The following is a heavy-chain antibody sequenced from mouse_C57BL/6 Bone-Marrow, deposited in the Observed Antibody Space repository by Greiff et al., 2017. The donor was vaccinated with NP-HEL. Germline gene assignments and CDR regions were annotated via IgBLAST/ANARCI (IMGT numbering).Heavy chain of an antibody. CDR1: GYTFTNYW. Sequence: QVQLQQSGAELVRPGTSVKMSCKASGYTFTNYWIGWAKQRPGHGLEWIGDIYPGGGYTNYNEKFKGKATLTADKSSSTAYMQFSSLTSEDSAIYYCARSPYYYGSSLYWYFDVWGTGTTVTVSS. V-gene: IGHV1-63*01. D-gene: IGHD1-1*01. CDR3: ARSPYYYGSSLYWYFDV. J-gene: IGHJ1*03. CDR2: IYPGGGYT.